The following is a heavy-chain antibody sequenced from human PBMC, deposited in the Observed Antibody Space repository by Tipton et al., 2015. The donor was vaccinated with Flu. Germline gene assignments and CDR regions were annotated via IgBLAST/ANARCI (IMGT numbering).Heavy chain of an antibody. D-gene: IGHD1-26*01. Sequence: GLVKPSETLSLTCTVSGGSISSYYLSWIRQPPGKGLEWIGSVYYSGNSHYNPSLKSRVAMSVDTSKNHLSLKLSSVTAADTAVYYCARRTDSGSFNWFDSWGHGTLVTVSS. CDR1: GGSISSYY. CDR3: ARRTDSGSFNWFDS. J-gene: IGHJ5*01. CDR2: VYYSGNS. V-gene: IGHV4-4*07.